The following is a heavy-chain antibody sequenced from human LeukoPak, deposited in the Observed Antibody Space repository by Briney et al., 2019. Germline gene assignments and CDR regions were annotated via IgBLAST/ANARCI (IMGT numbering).Heavy chain of an antibody. J-gene: IGHJ4*02. CDR2: MNATSGKT. Sequence: ASVKVSCKASGYTFTSYDINWVRQAPGQGLDWMGWMNATSGKTGQAQKFQGRITMTRDTSISTAYMELGSLRPEDTAVYYCAKYKSGDYFDAGKRYYFDQWGQGTPVTVSS. CDR3: AKYKSGDYFDAGKRYYFDQ. V-gene: IGHV1-8*01. CDR1: GYTFTSYD. D-gene: IGHD3-9*01.